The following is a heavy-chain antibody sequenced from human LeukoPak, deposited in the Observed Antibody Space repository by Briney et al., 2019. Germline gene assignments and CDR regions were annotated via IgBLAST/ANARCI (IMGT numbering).Heavy chain of an antibody. V-gene: IGHV3-21*01. CDR2: ISSSSSYT. Sequence: GGSLRLSCAASGFTFSSYSMNWVRQAPGKGLEWVSSISSSSSYTYYADSVKGRFTISRDNAKNSLYLQMNSLRAEDTAVYYCARSIADPYFDYWGQGTLVTVSS. CDR1: GFTFSSYS. D-gene: IGHD6-6*01. CDR3: ARSIADPYFDY. J-gene: IGHJ4*02.